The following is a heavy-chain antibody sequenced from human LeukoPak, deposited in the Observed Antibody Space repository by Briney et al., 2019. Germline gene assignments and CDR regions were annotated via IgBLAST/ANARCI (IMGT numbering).Heavy chain of an antibody. CDR3: ARAPSVDAFDI. J-gene: IGHJ3*02. V-gene: IGHV4-59*01. Sequence: PSETLSLTCTVSGGSISSYYWSWIRQPPGKGLEWIGYIYYSGSTNYNPSLKSRVTISVDTSKNQFSLKLSSVTAADTAVYYCARAPSVDAFDIWGQGTMVTVSS. CDR1: GGSISSYY. CDR2: IYYSGST. D-gene: IGHD6-19*01.